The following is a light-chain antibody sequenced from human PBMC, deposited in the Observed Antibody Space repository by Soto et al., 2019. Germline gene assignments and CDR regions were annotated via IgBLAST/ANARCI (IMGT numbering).Light chain of an antibody. CDR1: SSEVGGYNY. Sequence: QSALTQPPSASGSPGQSVTISCTGTSSEVGGYNYVSWYQQHPGNAPKLMIYEVSKRPSGVPDGFSGSKTGNTASLTVSGLKAAVEADYYCSSYAGSNNLVFGGGTKLTVL. V-gene: IGLV2-8*01. J-gene: IGLJ2*01. CDR2: EVS. CDR3: SSYAGSNNLV.